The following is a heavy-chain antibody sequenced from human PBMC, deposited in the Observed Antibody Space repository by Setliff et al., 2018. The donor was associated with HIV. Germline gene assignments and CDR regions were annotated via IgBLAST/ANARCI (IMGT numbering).Heavy chain of an antibody. CDR2: IKDDGRDK. J-gene: IGHJ4*02. Sequence: GGSLRLSCVASGFTFRSYWMSWVRQAPGKRLEWVANIKDDGRDKFYVDSVKGRFTISRDNAKNSLYLQMNSLRAEDAAVYYCAREVWSEDDNWGQGTLVTAPQ. CDR1: GFTFRSYW. V-gene: IGHV3-7*05. D-gene: IGHD3-10*01. CDR3: AREVWSEDDN.